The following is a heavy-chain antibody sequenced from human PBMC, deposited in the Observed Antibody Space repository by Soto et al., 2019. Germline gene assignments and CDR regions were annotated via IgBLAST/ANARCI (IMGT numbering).Heavy chain of an antibody. V-gene: IGHV3-66*01. Sequence: EVLLEESGGGFVQPGGSLRLSCAASGFTVSNNYMTWVRQAPGKGLEWVSVIQDGGSISYADSVRDRFTISRDNSKNTVFLEMHSPGPEETAVYFCARAEGSGSNALGDWGQGTLVTVSS. CDR1: GFTVSNNY. D-gene: IGHD3-16*01. CDR2: IQDGGSI. J-gene: IGHJ4*02. CDR3: ARAEGSGSNALGD.